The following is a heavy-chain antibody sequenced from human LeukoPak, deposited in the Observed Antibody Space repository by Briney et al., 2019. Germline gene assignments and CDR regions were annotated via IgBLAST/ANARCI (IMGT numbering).Heavy chain of an antibody. CDR2: IRYDGSNK. CDR1: GFTFSSYG. V-gene: IGHV3-30*02. J-gene: IGHJ5*02. D-gene: IGHD3-10*01. Sequence: GGSLRLSCAASGFTFSSYGMHWVRQAPGKGLEWVAFIRYDGSNKYYADSVKGRFTISRDNSKNTLYLQMNSLRAEDTAVYYCARDTAYGSGSSFDPWGQGTLVTVSS. CDR3: ARDTAYGSGSSFDP.